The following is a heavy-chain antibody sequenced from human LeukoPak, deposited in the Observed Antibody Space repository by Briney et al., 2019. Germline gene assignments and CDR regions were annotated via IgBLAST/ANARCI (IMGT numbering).Heavy chain of an antibody. J-gene: IGHJ6*03. CDR1: GGSISSSSYY. CDR2: IYYSGST. CDR3: ARDLGIPPNDYYMDV. V-gene: IGHV4-30-4*08. D-gene: IGHD5-18*01. Sequence: TLSLTCTVSGGSISSSSYYWGWIRQPPGKGLEWIGYIYYSGSTYYNPSLKSRVTISVDTSKNQFSLKLSSVTAADTAVYYCARDLGIPPNDYYMDVWGKGTTVTVSS.